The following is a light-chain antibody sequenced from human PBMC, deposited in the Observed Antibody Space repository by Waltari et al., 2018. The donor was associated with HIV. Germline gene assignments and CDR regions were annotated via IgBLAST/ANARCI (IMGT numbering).Light chain of an antibody. V-gene: IGLV3-21*04. CDR2: YDS. J-gene: IGLJ2*01. CDR3: QVWDSSSDRHVV. CDR1: NIGSKS. Sequence: SYVLTQPPSASVAPGKTARITCGGNNIGSKSVHWYQQKQGQAPVLVIYYDSDRPSGIPERFSGSNSGNTATLTISRVEAGDEADYYCQVWDSSSDRHVVFGGGTKLTVL.